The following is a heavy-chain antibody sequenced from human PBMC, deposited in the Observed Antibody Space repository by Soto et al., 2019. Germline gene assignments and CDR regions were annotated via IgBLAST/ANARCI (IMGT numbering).Heavy chain of an antibody. D-gene: IGHD2-15*01. CDR1: GFTFSSYG. CDR2: IWYDGSNK. Sequence: HPGGSLRLSCAASGFTFSSYGMHWVRQAPGKGLEWVAVIWYDGSNKYYADSVKGRFTISRDNSKNTLYLQMNSLRAEDTAVYYCARDNDEGYCSGGSCYPLDVWGQGTTVTSP. V-gene: IGHV3-33*01. CDR3: ARDNDEGYCSGGSCYPLDV. J-gene: IGHJ6*02.